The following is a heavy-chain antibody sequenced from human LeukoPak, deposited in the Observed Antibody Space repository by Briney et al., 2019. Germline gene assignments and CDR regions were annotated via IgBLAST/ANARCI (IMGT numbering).Heavy chain of an antibody. CDR1: GGSISSYY. J-gene: IGHJ6*03. CDR2: IYYSGST. CDR3: AREGLRFEPPYYYMDV. V-gene: IGHV4-59*01. D-gene: IGHD2-21*02. Sequence: PSETLSLTCTVSGGSISSYYWSWIRQPPGKGLEWIGYIYYSGSTNYNPPLKSRVTISVDTSKNQFSLKLSSVTAADTAVYYCAREGLRFEPPYYYMDVWRKGTTVAVSS.